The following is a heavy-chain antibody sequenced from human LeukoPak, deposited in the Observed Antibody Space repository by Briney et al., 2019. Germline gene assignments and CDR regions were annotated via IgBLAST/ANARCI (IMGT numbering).Heavy chain of an antibody. CDR1: GFTFMDYG. CDR2: IWYDGGNK. Sequence: GGSLRLSCSASGFTFMDYGMYWVPPAPGKGLGWGAVIWYDGGNKYYAHSLKGPFTISRDNDKNTLYLQMNSLGAEHTAVYYCARDQAGTTNAIDYWGQGTLVTVSS. J-gene: IGHJ4*02. CDR3: ARDQAGTTNAIDY. D-gene: IGHD1/OR15-1a*01. V-gene: IGHV3-33*01.